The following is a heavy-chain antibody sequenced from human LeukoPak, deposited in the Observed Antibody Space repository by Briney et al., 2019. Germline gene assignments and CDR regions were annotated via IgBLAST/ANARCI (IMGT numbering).Heavy chain of an antibody. CDR2: ISSSSSYI. CDR3: ASLPAASYYYGMDV. V-gene: IGHV3-21*01. J-gene: IGHJ6*02. D-gene: IGHD2-15*01. CDR1: GFTFSSYS. Sequence: GGPLRLSCAASGFTFSSYSMNWVRQAPGKGLEWVSSISSSSSYIYYADSVKGRFTISRDNAKNSLYLQMNSLRAEDTAVYYCASLPAASYYYGMDVWGQGTTVTVSS.